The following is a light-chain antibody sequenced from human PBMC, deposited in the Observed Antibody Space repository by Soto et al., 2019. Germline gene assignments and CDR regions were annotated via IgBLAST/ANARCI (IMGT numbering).Light chain of an antibody. J-gene: IGKJ1*01. V-gene: IGKV1-13*02. Sequence: IQMTQSPSSLSAFVGDTVTITCRASQDISNFLAWYQQKPGKVPKLLIYDVSALKRGVPPRFSGSGSGTEFTLTISSLQPDDFATYYCQQYDSFSVTFGQGTKVEIK. CDR2: DVS. CDR3: QQYDSFSVT. CDR1: QDISNF.